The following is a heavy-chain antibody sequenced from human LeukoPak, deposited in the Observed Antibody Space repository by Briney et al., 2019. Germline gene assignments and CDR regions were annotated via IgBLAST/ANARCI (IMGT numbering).Heavy chain of an antibody. D-gene: IGHD6-13*01. Sequence: ASVKVSCKASGYTFTRYDINWVRQATGQGLERMGWINTKSGMTGHAQKFQGRVTMTRNTSISTAYMELSSLRSEDTAVYYCARRGIAAAGFDYWGQGTLVTVSS. J-gene: IGHJ4*02. CDR3: ARRGIAAAGFDY. CDR2: INTKSGMT. CDR1: GYTFTRYD. V-gene: IGHV1-8*01.